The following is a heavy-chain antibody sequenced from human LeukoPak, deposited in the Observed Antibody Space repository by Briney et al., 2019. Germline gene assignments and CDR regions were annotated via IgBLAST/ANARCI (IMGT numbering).Heavy chain of an antibody. Sequence: GGSLRLSCAASGFTFSSYSMNWVRQAPGKGLEWVSSISSSSSYIYYADSVKGRFTISRDNAKNSLYLQMNSLRAEDTAVYYCARNPELSPNMIVVAPFDYWGQGTLVTVSS. CDR3: ARNPELSPNMIVVAPFDY. D-gene: IGHD3-22*01. CDR1: GFTFSSYS. V-gene: IGHV3-21*01. J-gene: IGHJ4*02. CDR2: ISSSSSYI.